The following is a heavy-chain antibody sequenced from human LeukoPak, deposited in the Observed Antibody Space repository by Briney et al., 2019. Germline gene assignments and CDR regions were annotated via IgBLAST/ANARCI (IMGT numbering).Heavy chain of an antibody. D-gene: IGHD6-19*01. CDR3: ARGSGWYYY. CDR2: IYYSGST. Sequence: SETLSLTCTVSGGSISSYYWSWIRQPPGKGLEWIGHIYYSGSTNYNPSLKSRVTISVDTSKSQFSLKLSSMTAADTAVYYCARGSGWYYYWGQGTLVTVSS. J-gene: IGHJ4*02. CDR1: GGSISSYY. V-gene: IGHV4-59*01.